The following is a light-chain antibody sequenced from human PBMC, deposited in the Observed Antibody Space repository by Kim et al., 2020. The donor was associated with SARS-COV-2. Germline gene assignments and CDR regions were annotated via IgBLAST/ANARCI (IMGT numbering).Light chain of an antibody. CDR3: LQDYKYPWT. CDR1: QDIEND. V-gene: IGKV1-6*01. CDR2: AAS. Sequence: ASVGDRVTFTCRSSQDIENDLSWYQQKPGQAPKLLIYAASSLQSGVPSRFSGSGYGTDFTLTISSLQPDDFATYYCLQDYKYPWTFGQGTKVDIK. J-gene: IGKJ1*01.